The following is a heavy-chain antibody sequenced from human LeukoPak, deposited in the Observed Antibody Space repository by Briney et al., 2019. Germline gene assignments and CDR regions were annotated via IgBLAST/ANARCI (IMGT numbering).Heavy chain of an antibody. CDR1: GYTLTELS. V-gene: IGHV1-24*01. D-gene: IGHD2-15*01. J-gene: IGHJ4*02. Sequence: ASVKVSCKVSGYTLTELSMHWVRQAPGKGLEWMGGFDPEDGETIYAQKFQSRVTMTEDTSTDTAYMELSSLRSEDTAVYYCATEYCSGGSCHPGYWGQGTLVTVSS. CDR3: ATEYCSGGSCHPGY. CDR2: FDPEDGET.